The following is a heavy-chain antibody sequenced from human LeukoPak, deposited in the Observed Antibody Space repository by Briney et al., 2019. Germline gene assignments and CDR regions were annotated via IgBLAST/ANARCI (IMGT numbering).Heavy chain of an antibody. Sequence: PGESLKISCKGSGYSFTSYWIGWVRQMPGKGLEWMGIIYPGDSDTRYSPSFQGQVTISADKSISTAYLRWSSLKASDTAMYYCARQATDTYYYDSSGYSTGAFDIWGQGTMVTVSS. CDR3: ARQATDTYYYDSSGYSTGAFDI. D-gene: IGHD3-22*01. CDR2: IYPGDSDT. V-gene: IGHV5-51*01. J-gene: IGHJ3*02. CDR1: GYSFTSYW.